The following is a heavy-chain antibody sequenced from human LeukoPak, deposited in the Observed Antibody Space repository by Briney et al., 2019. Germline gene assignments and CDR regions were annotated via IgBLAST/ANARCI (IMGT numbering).Heavy chain of an antibody. D-gene: IGHD1-7*01. Sequence: ASVKVSCKASGYAFNSYGISCVRQAPGQGLEWMGWISAYNGNTNYAQKLQGRVTMTTDTSTSTAYMELRSLKSDDTAVYYCARARITGTTLDYWGQGTLVTVSS. CDR2: ISAYNGNT. CDR3: ARARITGTTLDY. CDR1: GYAFNSYG. J-gene: IGHJ4*02. V-gene: IGHV1-18*01.